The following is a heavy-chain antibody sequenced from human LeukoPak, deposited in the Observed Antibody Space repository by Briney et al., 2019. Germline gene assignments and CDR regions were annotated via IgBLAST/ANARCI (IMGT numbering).Heavy chain of an antibody. V-gene: IGHV4-31*03. D-gene: IGHD3-16*01. J-gene: IGHJ4*02. CDR2: IFYSGST. CDR3: ARGGQKRLQFLDF. Sequence: PSETLSLTCTVSGGSISRGDHYWSWIRQHPGKGLEWIGYIFYSGSTYTNPSLKRRVSMSVDTSKNQFSLRLTSVTAADTAVYYCARGGQKRLQFLDFWGQGTLVTVSS. CDR1: GGSISRGDHY.